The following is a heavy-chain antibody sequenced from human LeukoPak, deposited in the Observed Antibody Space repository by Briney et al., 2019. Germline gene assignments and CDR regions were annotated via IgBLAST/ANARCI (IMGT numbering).Heavy chain of an antibody. V-gene: IGHV3-48*02. CDR1: GFTFSSYS. CDR3: ARDGITMVRGVNLDY. D-gene: IGHD3-10*01. CDR2: ISSSSSNI. J-gene: IGHJ4*02. Sequence: GGSLRLSCAASGFTFSSYSMNWVRQAPGKGLEWVSYISSSSSNIYYADSVKGRFTISRDNSKNSLYLQMNSLRDEDTAVYYCARDGITMVRGVNLDYWGQGTLVTVSS.